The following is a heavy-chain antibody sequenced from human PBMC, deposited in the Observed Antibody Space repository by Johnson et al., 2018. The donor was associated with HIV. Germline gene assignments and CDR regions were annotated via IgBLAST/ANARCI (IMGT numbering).Heavy chain of an antibody. D-gene: IGHD2-15*01. CDR2: ISYDETYK. CDR3: ALGGSWYAFDI. Sequence: QMQLVESGGGVVQPGRSLRLSCAASAFTLTNYAIHWVRQAPGKGLEWVAIISYDETYKDYADSVKGRFTISRDNSKNTLYLQMNSLRAEDTAVYYCALGGSWYAFDIWGQGTMVTVSS. J-gene: IGHJ3*02. CDR1: AFTLTNYA. V-gene: IGHV3-30*14.